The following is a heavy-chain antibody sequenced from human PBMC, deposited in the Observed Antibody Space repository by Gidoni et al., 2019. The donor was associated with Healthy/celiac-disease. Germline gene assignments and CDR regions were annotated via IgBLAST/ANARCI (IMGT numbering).Heavy chain of an antibody. CDR2: ISGSGGST. V-gene: IGHV3-23*01. J-gene: IGHJ4*02. Sequence: EVQLLESGGGLVQPGGSLRLSCPASGFTFSSYAMSWVRQPPGKGLEWVSAISGSGGSTYYAESVKGRFNIARDNSKNTLYLQMNSLRAEDTAVYYCAKPRGVRGVFDYWGQGTLVTVSS. CDR3: AKPRGVRGVFDY. CDR1: GFTFSSYA. D-gene: IGHD3-10*01.